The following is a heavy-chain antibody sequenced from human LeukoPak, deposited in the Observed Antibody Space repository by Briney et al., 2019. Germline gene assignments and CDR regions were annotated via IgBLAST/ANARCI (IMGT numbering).Heavy chain of an antibody. J-gene: IGHJ4*02. Sequence: GGSLRLSCAASGLTFSSHWMHWVRQAPGKGLVWVSRITNDGSSTTYADSVKGRFTISRDNSKNTLYLQMNSLRAEDTAVYYCARADIVVVPASDYWGQGTLVTVSS. CDR3: ARADIVVVPASDY. V-gene: IGHV3-74*01. CDR1: GLTFSSHW. CDR2: ITNDGSST. D-gene: IGHD2-2*01.